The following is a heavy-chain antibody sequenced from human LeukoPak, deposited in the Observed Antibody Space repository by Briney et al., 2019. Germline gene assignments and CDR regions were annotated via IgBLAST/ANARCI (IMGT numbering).Heavy chain of an antibody. D-gene: IGHD1-26*01. CDR1: GGTFSSYA. Sequence: SVKVSCKASGGTFSSYAISWVRQAPGQGLEWMGGIIPIFGTANYAQKFQGRVTVTADESTSTAYMELSSLRSEDTAVYYCARDPEDGRSPFGYWGQGTLVTVSS. CDR2: IIPIFGTA. J-gene: IGHJ4*02. CDR3: ARDPEDGRSPFGY. V-gene: IGHV1-69*13.